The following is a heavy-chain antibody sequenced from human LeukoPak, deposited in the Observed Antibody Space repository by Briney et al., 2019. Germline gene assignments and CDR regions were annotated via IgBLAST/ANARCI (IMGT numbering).Heavy chain of an antibody. CDR1: GGSISTDNCY. D-gene: IGHD3-10*01. J-gene: IGHJ6*02. Sequence: SETLSLTCTVSGGSISTDNCYWGWIRQPPGKGLEWIGYIYYSGSTNYNPSLKSRVTISVDTSKNQFSLKLTSVTAADTAVYYCAREAVAGGSGSNYYYYGADVWGQGTTVTVSS. CDR2: IYYSGST. V-gene: IGHV4-61*01. CDR3: AREAVAGGSGSNYYYYGADV.